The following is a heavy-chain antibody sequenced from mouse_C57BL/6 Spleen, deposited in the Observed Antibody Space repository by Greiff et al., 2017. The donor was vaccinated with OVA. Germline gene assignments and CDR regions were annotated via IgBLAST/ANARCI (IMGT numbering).Heavy chain of an antibody. Sequence: VQLQQSGPELVKPGASVTIPCKASGYTFTDYNMDWVKQSHGKSLEWIGDINPYNGGTIYNQKFKGKATLTVDKSSSTAYMELRSLTSDDTAVYYCARDYYGSFAYWGQGTLVTVSA. V-gene: IGHV1-18*01. J-gene: IGHJ3*01. D-gene: IGHD1-1*01. CDR2: INPYNGGT. CDR3: ARDYYGSFAY. CDR1: GYTFTDYN.